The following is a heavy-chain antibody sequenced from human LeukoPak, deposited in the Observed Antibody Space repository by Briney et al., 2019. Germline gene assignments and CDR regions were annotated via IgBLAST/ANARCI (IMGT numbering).Heavy chain of an antibody. D-gene: IGHD3-3*01. CDR2: MNPNSGNT. J-gene: IGHJ6*03. Sequence: ASVKVSCKASGYTFTSYDINWVRQATGQGLEWMGWMNPNSGNTGYAQKFQGRVTMTRDTSISTAYMELSRLRSDDTAVYYCARNYYAFWSGYTPADYYYMDVWGKGTTVTVSS. V-gene: IGHV1-8*01. CDR3: ARNYYAFWSGYTPADYYYMDV. CDR1: GYTFTSYD.